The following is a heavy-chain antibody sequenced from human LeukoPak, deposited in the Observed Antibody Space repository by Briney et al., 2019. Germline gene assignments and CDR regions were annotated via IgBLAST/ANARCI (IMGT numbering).Heavy chain of an antibody. CDR2: INHSGST. CDR1: GGSFSGYY. D-gene: IGHD6-13*01. Sequence: PSETLSLTCAVYGGSFSGYYWSWIRQPPGKGLEWIGEINHSGSTNYNPSLKSRVTISVDTSKNQFSLKLSSVTAADTAVYYCAIDLRASSSWYPYMDVWGKGTTVTVSS. J-gene: IGHJ6*03. CDR3: AIDLRASSSWYPYMDV. V-gene: IGHV4-34*01.